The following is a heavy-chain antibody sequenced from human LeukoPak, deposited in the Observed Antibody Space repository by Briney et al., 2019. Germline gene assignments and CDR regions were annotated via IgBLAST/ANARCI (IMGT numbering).Heavy chain of an antibody. Sequence: PGGSLRLSCAASGFTFSSYGMHWVRQAPGKGLEWVAVIWYDGSNKYYADSVKVRFTISRDNSKNTLYLQMNSLRAEDTAVYYCAREGTYYYDSSGYPDYWGQGTLVTVSS. D-gene: IGHD3-22*01. CDR1: GFTFSSYG. CDR3: AREGTYYYDSSGYPDY. J-gene: IGHJ4*02. V-gene: IGHV3-33*01. CDR2: IWYDGSNK.